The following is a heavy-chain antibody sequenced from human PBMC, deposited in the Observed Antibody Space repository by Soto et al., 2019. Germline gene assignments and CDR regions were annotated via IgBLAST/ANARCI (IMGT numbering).Heavy chain of an antibody. Sequence: ASVKVSCKASGYTFTRYTMNWVRQAPGQRLEWMGWINPDNGNTKSSQKFQDRVIITRDTSASTAYMDLSSLRSEDTAVYYRARGIATGQLDPWGQGTLVTVSS. CDR1: GYTFTRYT. J-gene: IGHJ5*02. D-gene: IGHD2-15*01. CDR2: INPDNGNT. CDR3: ARGIATGQLDP. V-gene: IGHV1-3*01.